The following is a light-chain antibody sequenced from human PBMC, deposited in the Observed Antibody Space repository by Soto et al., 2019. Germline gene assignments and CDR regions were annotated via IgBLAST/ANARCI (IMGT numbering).Light chain of an antibody. J-gene: IGKJ5*01. CDR2: DAS. V-gene: IGKV1-33*01. CDR1: HDINKN. CDR3: QQYESLPLT. Sequence: DIQMTQSPSSLSASVGYRVTITCQAIHDINKNLIWYQQKPVKAPKLLIYDASDLETGVPSRFSGSGSGTGFTFTMSSLQPEDFATYYCQQYESLPLTFGQGTRLEIK.